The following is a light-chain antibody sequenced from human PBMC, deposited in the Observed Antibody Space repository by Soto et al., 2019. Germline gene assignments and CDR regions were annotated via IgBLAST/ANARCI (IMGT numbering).Light chain of an antibody. CDR2: VAS. CDR1: QSITSN. Sequence: EIVMTQSPATLSVSPGERATLSCRASQSITSNLAWYQQKPGQAPRLLIYVASTRATGIPARFSGSGSGTEFTLTISSLQSEDFAVYYCQQYNEWPSWTFGQGTKVDIK. CDR3: QQYNEWPSWT. V-gene: IGKV3-15*01. J-gene: IGKJ1*01.